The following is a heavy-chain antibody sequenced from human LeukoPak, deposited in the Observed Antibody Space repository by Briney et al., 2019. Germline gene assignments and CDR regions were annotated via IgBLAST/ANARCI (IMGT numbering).Heavy chain of an antibody. Sequence: SETLSLTCTVSGGSISSSSYYWGWIRQPPGKGLEWIGSIYYSGSTYYNPSLKSRVTISVDTSKNQFSLKLSSVTAADTAVYYCARGLDGPDAFDIWGQGTMVTVSS. J-gene: IGHJ3*02. CDR3: ARGLDGPDAFDI. CDR1: GGSISSSSYY. V-gene: IGHV4-39*01. CDR2: IYYSGST. D-gene: IGHD4-17*01.